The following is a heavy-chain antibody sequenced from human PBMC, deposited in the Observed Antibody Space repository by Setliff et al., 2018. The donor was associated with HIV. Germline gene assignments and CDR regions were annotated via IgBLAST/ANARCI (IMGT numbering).Heavy chain of an antibody. CDR1: AYTFNSYY. D-gene: IGHD6-6*01. J-gene: IGHJ4*02. CDR2: IGPSGSST. Sequence: ASVKVSCKTSAYTFNSYYMHWIRQAPGQGLEWMGLIGPSGSSTTYAQNFQGRVTMSRDTSTNTVYMELSSLRSEDTAVYYCARDHIAARSVDYWGQGTLVTVSS. CDR3: ARDHIAARSVDY. V-gene: IGHV1-46*02.